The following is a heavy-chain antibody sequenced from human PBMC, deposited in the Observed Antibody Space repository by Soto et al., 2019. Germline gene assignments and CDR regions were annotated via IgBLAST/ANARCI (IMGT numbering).Heavy chain of an antibody. CDR2: IDPSDSYT. CDR3: ARMRAGTTSYGMDV. D-gene: IGHD1-7*01. J-gene: IGHJ6*02. CDR1: GYSFTNYW. V-gene: IGHV5-10-1*01. Sequence: GESLKISCKGSGYSFTNYWIGWVRQMPGKGLEWMGRIDPSDSYTNYSPSFQGHVTISADKSISTAYLQWSSLKASDTAMYYCARMRAGTTSYGMDVWGQGTTVTVSS.